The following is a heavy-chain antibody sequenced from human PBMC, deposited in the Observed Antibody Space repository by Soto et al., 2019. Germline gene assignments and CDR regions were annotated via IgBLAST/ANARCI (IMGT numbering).Heavy chain of an antibody. J-gene: IGHJ4*02. CDR2: IYYSGST. CDR3: ARLRNTPYYFDY. Sequence: PSETLSLTCTVSGGSISSYYWSWIRQPPGKGLEWIGYIYYSGSTNYNPSLKSRVTISVDTSKNQFSLKLSSVTAADTAVYYCARLRNTPYYFDYWGQGTLVTVS. V-gene: IGHV4-59*01. CDR1: GGSISSYY.